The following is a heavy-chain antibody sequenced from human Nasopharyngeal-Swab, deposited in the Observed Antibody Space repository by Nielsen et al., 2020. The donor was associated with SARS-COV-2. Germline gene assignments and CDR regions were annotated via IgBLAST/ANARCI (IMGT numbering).Heavy chain of an antibody. CDR3: AREMGYSYGWDY. J-gene: IGHJ4*02. D-gene: IGHD5-18*01. Sequence: VRPAPGKGLEWVSYISSTGIPIYYADSVKGRFTISRDNAKNSLFLQMNSLRAEDTALYYCAREMGYSYGWDYWGQGTQVTVSS. V-gene: IGHV3-48*03. CDR2: ISSTGIPI.